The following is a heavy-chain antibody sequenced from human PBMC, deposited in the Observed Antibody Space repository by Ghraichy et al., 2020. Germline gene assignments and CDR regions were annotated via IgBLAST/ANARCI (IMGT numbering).Heavy chain of an antibody. V-gene: IGHV3-30*18. CDR2: ISHDGSNT. CDR3: AKERDTSGYYSFRGDYYGMDV. J-gene: IGHJ6*02. D-gene: IGHD3-10*01. CDR1: GFTFTKYG. Sequence: GETLNISCAASGFTFTKYGMHWVRQAPGRGLEWVAVISHDGSNTNYADSGRFSISRDNSKNTLLLQINGLRTEDTAVYYCAKERDTSGYYSFRGDYYGMDVWGQGTTVTVSS.